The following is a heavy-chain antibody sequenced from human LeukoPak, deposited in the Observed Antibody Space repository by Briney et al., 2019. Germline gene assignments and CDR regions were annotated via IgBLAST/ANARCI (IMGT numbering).Heavy chain of an antibody. CDR1: GGSISSISYY. V-gene: IGHV4-39*01. D-gene: IGHD2-15*01. CDR2: IYYSGST. J-gene: IGHJ5*02. CDR3: ARHGYCSGGSCYLNWFDP. Sequence: SETLSLTCTVSGGSISSISYYLGWIRQPAGKGLEWIGSIYYSGSTYYNPSLKSRVTISVDTSKNQFSLKLSSVTAADTAVYYCARHGYCSGGSCYLNWFDPWGQGTLVTVSS.